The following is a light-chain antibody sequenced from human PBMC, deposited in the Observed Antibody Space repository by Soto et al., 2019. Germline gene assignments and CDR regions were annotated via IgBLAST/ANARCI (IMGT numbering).Light chain of an antibody. CDR1: SSNIGAGYD. Sequence: QSVLTQPPSVSGAPGQRATISCTGSSSNIGAGYDVHWYQQLPGTAPKLLIYGNSNRPSGVPDRFSGSKSGTSASLAITGLQAEDEADYYCQSYDSSLSGHVVFGGGTKLTV. J-gene: IGLJ2*01. CDR2: GNS. CDR3: QSYDSSLSGHVV. V-gene: IGLV1-40*01.